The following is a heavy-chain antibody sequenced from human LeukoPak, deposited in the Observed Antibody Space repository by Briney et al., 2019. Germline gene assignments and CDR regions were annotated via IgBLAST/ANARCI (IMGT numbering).Heavy chain of an antibody. CDR2: IYYSGST. CDR1: GGSISSYY. D-gene: IGHD3-3*01. V-gene: IGHV4-59*01. CDR3: ARSASYYDFWSGPNWFDP. J-gene: IGHJ5*02. Sequence: SETLSLTCTVSGGSISSYYWSWIRQPPGKGLEWIGYIYYSGSTNYNPSLKSRVAISVDTSKNQFSLKLSSVTAADTAVYYCARSASYYDFWSGPNWFDPWGQGTLVTVPS.